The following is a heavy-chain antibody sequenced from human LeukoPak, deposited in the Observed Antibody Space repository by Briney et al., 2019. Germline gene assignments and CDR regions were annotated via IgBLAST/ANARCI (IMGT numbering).Heavy chain of an antibody. J-gene: IGHJ3*02. CDR3: ARDREEYSSSWYVAFDI. CDR1: GYTFTGYY. CDR2: IIPIFGTA. Sequence: SVKVSCKASGYTFTGYYMHWVRQAPGQGLEWMGGIIPIFGTANYAQKFQGRVTITADESTSTAYMELSSLRSEDTAVYYCARDREEYSSSWYVAFDIWGQGTMVTVSS. V-gene: IGHV1-69*13. D-gene: IGHD6-13*01.